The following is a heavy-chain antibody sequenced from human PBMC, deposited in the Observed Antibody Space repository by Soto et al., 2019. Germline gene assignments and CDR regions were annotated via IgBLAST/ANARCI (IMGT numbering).Heavy chain of an antibody. CDR2: IYWDDDK. CDR1: GFSLSTSGVG. D-gene: IGHD3-10*01. CDR3: AHGGLGHYYGSGSSPSAHAFDI. Sequence: QITLKESGPTLVKPTQTLTLTCTFSGFSLSTSGVGVGWIRQPPGKALEWLALIYWDDDKRYSPSLKSRLTITKDTSKNQVVLTMTNMDPVDTATYYCAHGGLGHYYGSGSSPSAHAFDIWGQGTMVTVSS. J-gene: IGHJ3*02. V-gene: IGHV2-5*02.